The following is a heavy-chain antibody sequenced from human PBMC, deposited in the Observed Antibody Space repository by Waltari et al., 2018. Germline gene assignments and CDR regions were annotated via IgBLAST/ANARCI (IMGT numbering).Heavy chain of an antibody. CDR2: ISGRGGSR. V-gene: IGHV3-23*01. J-gene: IGHJ4*02. D-gene: IGHD1-1*01. Sequence: EVQLLESGGGLVQPGGSLRLSCAASGFTFSSYAMGWVRQAPGKGVEGVSGISGRGGSRAYADSVKGRFTISRDNSKNTLYLQMNSLRAEDTAVYYCAKDRVRLLDYWGQGTLVTVSS. CDR3: AKDRVRLLDY. CDR1: GFTFSSYA.